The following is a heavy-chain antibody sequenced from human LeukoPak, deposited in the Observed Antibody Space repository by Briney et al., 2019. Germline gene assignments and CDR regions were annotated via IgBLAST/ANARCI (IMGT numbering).Heavy chain of an antibody. V-gene: IGHV3-74*01. Sequence: PGGSLRLSCAASGFTFSDYWMDWVRQAPGKGLVWVSTISRSGATTGYADSVKGRFTISRDNAKNTLYLQMNSLRAEDTAVYYCASSPVLSNDCGQGALVPVSS. D-gene: IGHD3-16*01. CDR2: ISRSGATT. J-gene: IGHJ1*01. CDR1: GFTFSDYW. CDR3: ASSPVLSND.